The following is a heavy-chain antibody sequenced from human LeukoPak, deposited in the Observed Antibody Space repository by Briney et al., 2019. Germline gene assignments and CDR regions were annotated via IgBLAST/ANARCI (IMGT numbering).Heavy chain of an antibody. D-gene: IGHD3-10*01. CDR3: ARDANFGYDAFDI. CDR1: GFTFSSYG. CDR2: IWDDGSNK. Sequence: GGSLRLSCAASGFTFSSYGMHWVRQAPGKGLEWVAVIWDDGSNKYYADSVRGRITISRDNSKNTLYLQVNSLRAEDAAVYYCARDANFGYDAFDIWGQGTMATVSS. V-gene: IGHV3-33*01. J-gene: IGHJ3*02.